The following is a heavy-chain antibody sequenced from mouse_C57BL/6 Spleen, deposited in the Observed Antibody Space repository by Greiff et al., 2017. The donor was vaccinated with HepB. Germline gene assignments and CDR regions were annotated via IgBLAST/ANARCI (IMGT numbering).Heavy chain of an antibody. CDR3: ARPTVVATRYYAMDY. D-gene: IGHD1-1*01. CDR1: GYTFTSYW. Sequence: QAQLQQPGTELVKPGASVKLSCKASGYTFTSYWMHWVKQRPGQGLEWIGNINPSNGGTNYNEKFKSKATLTVDKSSSTAYMQLSSLTSEDSAVYYCARPTVVATRYYAMDYWGQGTSVTVSS. V-gene: IGHV1-53*01. J-gene: IGHJ4*01. CDR2: INPSNGGT.